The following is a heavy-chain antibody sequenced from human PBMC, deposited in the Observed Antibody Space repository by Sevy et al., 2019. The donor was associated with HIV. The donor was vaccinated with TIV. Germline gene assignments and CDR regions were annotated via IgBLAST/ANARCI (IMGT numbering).Heavy chain of an antibody. V-gene: IGHV3-23*01. CDR3: AKNRGIAAAGLLGGYYYYYGMDV. J-gene: IGHJ6*02. Sequence: GESLKISCAASGFTFSSYAMSWVRQAPGKGLEWVSAISGSGGSTSYADSVKGRFTISRDNSKNTLYLQMNSLRAEDTAVYYCAKNRGIAAAGLLGGYYYYYGMDVWGQGTTVTVSS. CDR1: GFTFSSYA. CDR2: ISGSGGST. D-gene: IGHD6-13*01.